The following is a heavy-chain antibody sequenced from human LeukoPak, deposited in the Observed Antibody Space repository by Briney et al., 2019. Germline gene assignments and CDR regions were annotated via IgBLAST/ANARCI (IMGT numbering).Heavy chain of an antibody. V-gene: IGHV1-69*13. J-gene: IGHJ4*02. CDR1: GGTFSSYP. CDR2: ITPIFGTI. D-gene: IGHD3-3*01. CDR3: ARDHDFWSGFAY. Sequence: GASVKVSCKSSGGTFSSYPIYWVRQAPGQGLEWMGGITPIFGTINYAQKFQGRVTITADESTTTAYMELTSLRSEDAAVYFCARDHDFWSGFAYWGQGTQVTVSS.